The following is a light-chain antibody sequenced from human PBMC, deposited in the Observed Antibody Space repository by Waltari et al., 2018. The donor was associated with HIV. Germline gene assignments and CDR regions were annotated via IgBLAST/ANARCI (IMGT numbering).Light chain of an antibody. V-gene: IGLV2-14*03. J-gene: IGLJ3*02. CDR1: NSDVGGYNY. CDR3: SSYTSSSTPLV. CDR2: DVS. Sequence: QSALTQPASVSGSPGQSINISCTGTNSDVGGYNYVSWYQQHPGKAPKLMIYDVSNRPSGVSNRFSGSKSGNTASLTISGLQAEDEADYYCSSYTSSSTPLVFGGGTKLTVL.